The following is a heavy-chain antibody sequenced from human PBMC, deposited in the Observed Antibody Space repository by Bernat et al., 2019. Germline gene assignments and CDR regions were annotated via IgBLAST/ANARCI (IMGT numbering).Heavy chain of an antibody. CDR3: ARDDDYGDHDANWFDP. D-gene: IGHD4-17*01. CDR1: GYTFTSYG. CDR2: ISAYNGNT. Sequence: QVQLVQSGAEVKKPGASVKVSCKASGYTFTSYGISWVRQAPGQGLEWMGWISAYNGNTNYAQKLRGRVTMTTDTSTSTAYMELRSLRSDDTAVYYCARDDDYGDHDANWFDPWGQGTLVTVSS. V-gene: IGHV1-18*01. J-gene: IGHJ5*02.